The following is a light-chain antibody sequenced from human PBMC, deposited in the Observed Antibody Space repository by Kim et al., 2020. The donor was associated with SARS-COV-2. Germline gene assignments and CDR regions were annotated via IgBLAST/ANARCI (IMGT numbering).Light chain of an antibody. J-gene: IGLJ2*01. CDR2: DDG. CDR3: QVWDTSDHVV. Sequence: AQANTASVTGGGNNRGIKSVHCYQQKQRQAPVLVASDDGDRPSGIPERISGTNSANTATLTISRVEAGDEADYYCQVWDTSDHVVFVGGTQLTVL. CDR1: NRGIKS. V-gene: IGLV3-21*03.